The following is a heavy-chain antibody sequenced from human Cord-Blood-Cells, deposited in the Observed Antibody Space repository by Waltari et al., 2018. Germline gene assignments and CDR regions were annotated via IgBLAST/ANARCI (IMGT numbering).Heavy chain of an antibody. J-gene: IGHJ4*02. V-gene: IGHV4-34*01. CDR1: GGSFSGYY. CDR3: ARKGRVVTTYFDY. Sequence: QVQLQQWGAGLLKPSETLSLTCAVYGGSFSGYYWSWIRQPPGKGLEWIGEIKHSGSTNYNPSLKSRVTISVDTSKNQFSLKLSSVTAADTAVYYCARKGRVVTTYFDYWGQGTLVTVSS. CDR2: IKHSGST. D-gene: IGHD4-4*01.